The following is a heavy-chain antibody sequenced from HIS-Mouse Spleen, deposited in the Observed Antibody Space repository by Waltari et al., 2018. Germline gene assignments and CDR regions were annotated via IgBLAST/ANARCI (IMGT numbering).Heavy chain of an antibody. CDR3: AREIPYSSSWYDWYFDL. V-gene: IGHV4-39*07. CDR2: IYYSGST. CDR1: GGSISSSSYY. D-gene: IGHD6-13*01. Sequence: QLQLQESGPGLVKPSETLSLTCTVSGGSISSSSYYWGWIRQPPGKGLEWIGSIYYSGSTYYNPSLKSLVTTSVATSKNQFSLKLSSVTAADTAVYYCAREIPYSSSWYDWYFDLWGRGTLVTVSS. J-gene: IGHJ2*01.